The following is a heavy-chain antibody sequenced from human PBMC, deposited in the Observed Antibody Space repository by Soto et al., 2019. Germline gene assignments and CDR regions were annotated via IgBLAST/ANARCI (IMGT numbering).Heavy chain of an antibody. CDR2: INPNSGGT. D-gene: IGHD2-2*01. CDR3: AKDVRYCSSTRCFNVMDV. CDR1: GYTFTGYY. V-gene: IGHV1-2*02. Sequence: GASVKVSCKASGYTFTGYYMHWVRQAPGQGLEWMGWINPNSGGTNYAQKFQGRVTMTRDTSISTAYMELSRLRSDDTAVYYCAKDVRYCSSTRCFNVMDVWGQGTTVTVSS. J-gene: IGHJ6*02.